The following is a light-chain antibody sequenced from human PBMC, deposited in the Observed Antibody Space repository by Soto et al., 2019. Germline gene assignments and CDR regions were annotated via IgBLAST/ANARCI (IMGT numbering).Light chain of an antibody. CDR1: QTISSW. CDR3: QQANSFPFG. V-gene: IGKV1-5*03. Sequence: DIQMTQSPSTLSVSVGDRVTITCLASQTISSWLAWYQQKPGKAPKLLIYKASTLKSGVPSRFSGSGSGTDFTLTISSLQPEDFATYYCQQANSFPFGFGPGTLL. CDR2: KAS. J-gene: IGKJ5*01.